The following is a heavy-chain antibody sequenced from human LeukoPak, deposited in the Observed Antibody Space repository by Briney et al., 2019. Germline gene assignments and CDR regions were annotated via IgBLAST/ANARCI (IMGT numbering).Heavy chain of an antibody. CDR1: GFTFSSYW. D-gene: IGHD6-13*01. J-gene: IGHJ4*02. CDR3: ARLRTAGYSSSWYDPYFDY. CDR2: IKQDGSEK. V-gene: IGHV3-7*01. Sequence: GGSLRLSCAASGFTFSSYWMSWVRQAPGKGLEWVANIKQDGSEKYYVDSVKGRFTISRDNAKNSLYLQMNSLRAEDTAEYYCARLRTAGYSSSWYDPYFDYWGQGTLVTVSS.